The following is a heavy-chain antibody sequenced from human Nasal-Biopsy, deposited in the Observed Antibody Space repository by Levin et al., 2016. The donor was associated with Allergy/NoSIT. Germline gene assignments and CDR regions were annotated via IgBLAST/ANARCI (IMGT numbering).Heavy chain of an antibody. V-gene: IGHV1-2*02. D-gene: IGHD3-22*01. CDR1: GYTFTGHY. CDR3: GRGGYYYYGVDI. Sequence: ASVKVSCKASGYTFTGHYIQWVRQAPGQGLEWMGWINPDSGDTKYAQNLQGRVTMTRDTSISTAYMELTRLQSDDTAVYYCGRGGYYYYGVDIWGQGTTVTVSS. J-gene: IGHJ6*02. CDR2: INPDSGDT.